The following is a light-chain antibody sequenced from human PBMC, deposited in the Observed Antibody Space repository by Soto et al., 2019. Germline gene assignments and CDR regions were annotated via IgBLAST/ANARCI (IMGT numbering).Light chain of an antibody. CDR3: QQYDNWPLT. CDR2: GAS. CDR1: QSVSSN. Sequence: DIVMTQSPATLSVSPGEGTTLSCRASQSVSSNLAWYQQKPGQGPRLLIYGASTRATDIPARFSGSGSGTEFTLTISSLQSEDLAVYYCQQYDNWPLTFGRGTKVAIK. V-gene: IGKV3-15*01. J-gene: IGKJ4*01.